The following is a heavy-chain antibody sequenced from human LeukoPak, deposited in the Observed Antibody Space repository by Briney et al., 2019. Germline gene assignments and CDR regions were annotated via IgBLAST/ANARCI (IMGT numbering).Heavy chain of an antibody. D-gene: IGHD3-22*01. CDR3: ARAPGERYDSSGYYLLDAFDI. Sequence: SQTLSLTCAVYGGSFSGYYWSWIRQPPGKGLEWIGEINHSGSTNYNPSLKSRVTISVDTSKNQFSLKLSSVTAADTAVYYCARAPGERYDSSGYYLLDAFDIWGQGTMVTVSS. J-gene: IGHJ3*02. V-gene: IGHV4-34*01. CDR1: GGSFSGYY. CDR2: INHSGST.